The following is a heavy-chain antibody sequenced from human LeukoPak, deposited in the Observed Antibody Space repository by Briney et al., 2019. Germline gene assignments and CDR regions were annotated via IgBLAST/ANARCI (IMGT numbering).Heavy chain of an antibody. Sequence: GGSLRLSCVASGFTFSGYWMHWVRQAPGKGLVWVSRISSDGSSTSYADSVKGRFAISRDNAKNTLYLQVNNLRAEDTAVYYCARGPNSNWSGLDFWGQGTLLTVSS. D-gene: IGHD6-6*01. CDR2: ISSDGSST. J-gene: IGHJ4*02. CDR1: GFTFSGYW. V-gene: IGHV3-74*01. CDR3: ARGPNSNWSGLDF.